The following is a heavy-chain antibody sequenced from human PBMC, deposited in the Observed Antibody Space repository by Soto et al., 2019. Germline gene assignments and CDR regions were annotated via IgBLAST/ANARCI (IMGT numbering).Heavy chain of an antibody. D-gene: IGHD6-13*01. Sequence: QVQLVQSGAEVKKPGASVKVSCKASGYTFTSYGISWVRQAPGQGLEWMGWISAYNGNTNYAQKLQGRVTMTTDTPTGTAYMELRSLRSDDTAVYYCARRSRIAAAGYYYYGMDVWGQGTTVTVSS. J-gene: IGHJ6*02. CDR2: ISAYNGNT. CDR3: ARRSRIAAAGYYYYGMDV. V-gene: IGHV1-18*01. CDR1: GYTFTSYG.